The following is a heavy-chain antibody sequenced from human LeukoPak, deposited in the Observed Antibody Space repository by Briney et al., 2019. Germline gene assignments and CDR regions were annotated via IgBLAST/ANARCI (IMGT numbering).Heavy chain of an antibody. CDR1: GGSISSGDYY. CDR2: INHSGST. V-gene: IGHV4-39*07. CDR3: ARGDGYSSSWYSPASYYYGMDV. Sequence: SETLSLTCTVSGGSISSGDYYWSWIRQPPGKGLEWIGEINHSGSTNYNPSLKSRVTISVDTSKNQFSLKLSSVTAADTAVYYCARGDGYSSSWYSPASYYYGMDVWGQGTTVTVSS. J-gene: IGHJ6*02. D-gene: IGHD6-13*01.